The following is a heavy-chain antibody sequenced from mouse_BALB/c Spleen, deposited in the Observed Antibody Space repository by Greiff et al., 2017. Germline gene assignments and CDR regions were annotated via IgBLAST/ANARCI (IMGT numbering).Heavy chain of an antibody. V-gene: IGHV1-82*01. J-gene: IGHJ2*01. D-gene: IGHD1-2*01. CDR1: GYAFSSSW. CDR3: ARVTLTATAFDY. Sequence: QVQLKESGPELVKPGASVKISCKASGYAFSSSWMNWVKQRPGQGLEWIGRIYPGDGDTNYNGKFKGKATLTADKSSSTAYMQLSSLTSVDSAVYFCARVTLTATAFDYWGQGTTLTVSS. CDR2: IYPGDGDT.